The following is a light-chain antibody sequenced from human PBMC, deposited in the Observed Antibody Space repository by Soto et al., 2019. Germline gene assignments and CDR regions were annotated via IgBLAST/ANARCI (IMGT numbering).Light chain of an antibody. CDR3: CSYAASNTFV. V-gene: IGLV2-11*01. CDR1: SSDVGGYNY. Sequence: QSALTQPRSVSGSPGQSVTISCTGTSSDVGGYNYVSWYQQYSGKAPKVMIYDVSKRPSGVPDRFSGSKSGNTASLTISGLQAEEEADYYCCSYAASNTFVFGTGTKLTVL. CDR2: DVS. J-gene: IGLJ1*01.